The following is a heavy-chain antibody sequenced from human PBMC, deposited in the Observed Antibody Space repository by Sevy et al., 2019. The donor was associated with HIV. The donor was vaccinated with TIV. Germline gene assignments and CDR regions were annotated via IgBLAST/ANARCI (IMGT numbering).Heavy chain of an antibody. CDR2: ISNSGSAL. CDR3: ARDLPPSATTVAHFDN. Sequence: GGSLRLSCAASGFIFSSYEMNWVRQAPVKGLEWISYISNSGSALYYSDSVKGRFTISRDNAKNSLYLQMNSLRAEDTAVYYCARDLPPSATTVAHFDNWGQGTLATVSS. J-gene: IGHJ4*02. V-gene: IGHV3-48*03. CDR1: GFIFSSYE. D-gene: IGHD4-4*01.